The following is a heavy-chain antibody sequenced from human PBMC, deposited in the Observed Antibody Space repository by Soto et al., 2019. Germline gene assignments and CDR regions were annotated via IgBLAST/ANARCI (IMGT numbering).Heavy chain of an antibody. CDR2: IYWDDDK. J-gene: IGHJ4*02. D-gene: IGHD5-12*01. CDR1: GFSLSTSGVG. V-gene: IGHV2-5*02. CDR3: ALLPAVSYDLTPYYFDY. Sequence: SGPTLVKPTQTLTLTCTFSGFSLSTSGVGVGWIRQPPGKALEWLALIYWDDDKRYSPSLKGRLTITKDTSKNQVVLTMTNMDPVDTATYYCALLPAVSYDLTPYYFDYWGQGTLVTVSS.